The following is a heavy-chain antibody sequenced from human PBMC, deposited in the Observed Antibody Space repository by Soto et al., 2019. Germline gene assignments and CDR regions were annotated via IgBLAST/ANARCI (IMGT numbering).Heavy chain of an antibody. J-gene: IGHJ4*02. CDR3: ARCNDYYDSSGYPCLDY. V-gene: IGHV4-31*03. CDR1: GGSISSGGYY. Sequence: PSETLSLTCTVSGGSISSGGYYWSWIRQHPGKGLEWIGYIYYSGSTYYNPSLKSRVTISVDTSKNQFSLKLSSVTAADTAVYYCARCNDYYDSSGYPCLDYWGQGTLVTVS. D-gene: IGHD3-22*01. CDR2: IYYSGST.